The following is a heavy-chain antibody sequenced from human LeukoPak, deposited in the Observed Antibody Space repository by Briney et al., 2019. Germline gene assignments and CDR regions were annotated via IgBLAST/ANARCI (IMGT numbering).Heavy chain of an antibody. CDR2: INTDGSRT. V-gene: IGHV3-74*01. J-gene: IGHJ4*02. Sequence: GGSLRLSCAASGFTFSSYWMHWVRQAPGKGLVWVSRINTDGSRTTYADSVKGRFTISRDSAKNTMYLQMNSLRAEDTAVYYCARLPNYYDSSGLNDYWGQGTLVTVSS. D-gene: IGHD3-22*01. CDR1: GFTFSSYW. CDR3: ARLPNYYDSSGLNDY.